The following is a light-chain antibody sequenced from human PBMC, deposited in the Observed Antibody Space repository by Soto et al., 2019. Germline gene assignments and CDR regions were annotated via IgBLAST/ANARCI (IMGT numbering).Light chain of an antibody. CDR2: DAS. CDR1: QSVSTY. CDR3: QQRSDWPPIT. J-gene: IGKJ5*01. Sequence: ETVLTQSPATLSLSPGERATLSCRASQSVSTYLAWYQQKAGQAPRLVIYDASNRATGIPARFSGSGSGTAFTLTISGLEPEDFAVYDCQQRSDWPPITFGQATRLEIK. V-gene: IGKV3-11*01.